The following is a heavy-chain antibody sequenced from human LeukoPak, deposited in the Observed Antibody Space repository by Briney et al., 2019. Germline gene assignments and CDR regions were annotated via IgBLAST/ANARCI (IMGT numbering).Heavy chain of an antibody. J-gene: IGHJ4*02. V-gene: IGHV3-15*01. D-gene: IGHD3-22*01. CDR2: IKSKTDGGTT. CDR1: GFSSSNAW. CDR3: TTDPLYDSSGYLFDY. Sequence: GGSLRLSCAVSGFSSSNAWMSWVRQASGQAPERLRRIKSKTDGGTTDYAAPVKGRFTISRDDSKNTLYLQMNSLKTEDTAVYYCTTDPLYDSSGYLFDYWGQGTLVTVSS.